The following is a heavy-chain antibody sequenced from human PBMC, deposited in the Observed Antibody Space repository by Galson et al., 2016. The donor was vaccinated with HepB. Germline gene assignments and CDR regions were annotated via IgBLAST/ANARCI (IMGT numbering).Heavy chain of an antibody. CDR3: AKYKFGDYSGVDY. CDR2: IYPGDADT. J-gene: IGHJ4*02. V-gene: IGHV5-51*01. CDR1: GYSFTRYW. D-gene: IGHD4-17*01. Sequence: QSGAEVKKPGESLKISYTGSGYSFTRYWIGWVRQMPGKVLEWMGIIYPGDADTRYSPSFQGQVTISADKSISTAYLQWSSLEASDTAMYYCAKYKFGDYSGVDYWGQGTLVTVSS.